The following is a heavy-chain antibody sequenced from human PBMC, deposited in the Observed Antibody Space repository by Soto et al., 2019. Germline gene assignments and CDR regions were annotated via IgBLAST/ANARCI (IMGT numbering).Heavy chain of an antibody. D-gene: IGHD5-18*01. V-gene: IGHV1-3*01. CDR1: GYTFTSYA. CDR3: ATESGSTYGYFDY. Sequence: ASVKVSCKASGYTFTSYAMHWVRQAPGQRLEWMGWINAGNGNTKYSQKFQGRVTITRDTSASTAYMELSSLRSEDTAVYFCATESGSTYGYFDYWGQGTQVTVSS. CDR2: INAGNGNT. J-gene: IGHJ4*02.